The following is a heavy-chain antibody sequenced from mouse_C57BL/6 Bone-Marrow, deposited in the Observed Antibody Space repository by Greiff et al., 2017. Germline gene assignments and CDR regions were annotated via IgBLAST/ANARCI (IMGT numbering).Heavy chain of an antibody. V-gene: IGHV2-6*01. D-gene: IGHD2-14*01. Sequence: VQLQQSGPGLVAPSQSLSITCTVSGFSLTSYGVDWVRQSPGKGLEWLGVIWGVGSTNYNSALKSRLSISKDNSKSQVFLKMNSLQTDDTAMYXCARSLYDRAMDYRGQGTSVTVSS. CDR2: IWGVGST. CDR3: ARSLYDRAMDY. J-gene: IGHJ4*01. CDR1: GFSLTSYG.